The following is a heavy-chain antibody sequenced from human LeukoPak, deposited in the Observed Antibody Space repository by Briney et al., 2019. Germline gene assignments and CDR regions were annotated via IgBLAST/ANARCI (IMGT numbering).Heavy chain of an antibody. D-gene: IGHD3-9*01. CDR2: INPNSGGT. CDR1: GYTFTGYY. CDR3: ARYLAAILTGYYTNWFDP. Sequence: ASVKVSCKASGYTFTGYYMHWVRQAPGQGLEWMGWINPNSGGTNYAQKFQGRVTMTRDTSISTAYMELSRLRSDDTAVYYCARYLAAILTGYYTNWFDPWGQGTLVTVSS. J-gene: IGHJ5*02. V-gene: IGHV1-2*02.